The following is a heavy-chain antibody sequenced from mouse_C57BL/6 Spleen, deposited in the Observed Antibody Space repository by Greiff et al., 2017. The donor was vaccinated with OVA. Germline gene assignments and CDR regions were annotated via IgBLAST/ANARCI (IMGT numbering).Heavy chain of an antibody. CDR1: GYTFTSYW. D-gene: IGHD1-1*02. CDR2: IYPSDSET. J-gene: IGHJ2*01. Sequence: QVQLQQPGAELVRPGSSVKLSCKASGYTFTSYWMDWVKQRPGQGLEWIGNIYPSDSETHYNQKFKDKATLTVDKSSSTAYMQLSSLTSEDSAVYYCARGGGYYLDYWGQGTTLTVSS. V-gene: IGHV1-61*01. CDR3: ARGGGYYLDY.